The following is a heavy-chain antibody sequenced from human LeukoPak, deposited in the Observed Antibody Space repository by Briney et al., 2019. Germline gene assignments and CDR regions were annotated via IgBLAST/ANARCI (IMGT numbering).Heavy chain of an antibody. CDR1: GHSISSDYF. CDR3: AKDFFKYGSGSFHDY. CDR2: VIHSGSA. V-gene: IGHV4-38-2*02. D-gene: IGHD3-10*01. J-gene: IGHJ4*02. Sequence: SETLSLTCSVSGHSISSDYFWGWIRQPPGKGLEWIGSVIHSGSAYYNPSLKSRVTMSVDTSKDQLSLKLTSMTAADTVVYYCAKDFFKYGSGSFHDYWGQGILVTVSS.